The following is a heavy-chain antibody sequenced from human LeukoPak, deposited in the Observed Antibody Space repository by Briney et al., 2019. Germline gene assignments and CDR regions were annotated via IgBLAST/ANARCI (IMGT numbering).Heavy chain of an antibody. CDR3: ARSYSYYYYYYGMDV. Sequence: SETLSLTCTVSGGSISSYYWSWIRQPPGKGLEWIGYIYYSRSTNYNPSLKSRVTISVDTSKNQFSLNLSSVTAADTAVYYCARSYSYYYYYYGMDVWGQGTTVTVSS. D-gene: IGHD4-11*01. CDR1: GGSISSYY. CDR2: IYYSRST. J-gene: IGHJ6*02. V-gene: IGHV4-59*08.